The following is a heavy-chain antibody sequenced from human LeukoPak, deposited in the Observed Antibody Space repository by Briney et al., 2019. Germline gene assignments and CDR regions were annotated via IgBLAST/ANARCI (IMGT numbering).Heavy chain of an antibody. CDR3: ARDPARDYDFWSGYNPPLDYYYGMDV. D-gene: IGHD3-3*01. J-gene: IGHJ6*02. CDR2: INPSGGST. Sequence: EASVKVSCKASGYTFTGYYMHWVRQAPGQGLEWMGIINPSGGSTSYAQKFQGRVIMTRDTSTSTVYMELSSLRSEDTAVYYCARDPARDYDFWSGYNPPLDYYYGMDVWGQGTTVTVSS. V-gene: IGHV1-46*01. CDR1: GYTFTGYY.